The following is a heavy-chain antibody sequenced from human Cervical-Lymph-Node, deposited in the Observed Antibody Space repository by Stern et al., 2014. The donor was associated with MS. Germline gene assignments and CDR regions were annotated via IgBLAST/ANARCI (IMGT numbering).Heavy chain of an antibody. V-gene: IGHV4-59*01. CDR1: GGSLRSYY. CDR2: IYHTGSV. CDR3: AREGEYCSGSRCYPFLDY. D-gene: IGHD2-15*01. J-gene: IGHJ4*02. Sequence: MQLVESGPGLVKPSETLSLTCTVSGGSLRSYYWNWIRQAPGTGLEWLGVIYHTGSVNYNPSLSSRVAMSVDTSKNQFSLTVSSVTAADTAVYYCAREGEYCSGSRCYPFLDYWGQGTLVTVSS.